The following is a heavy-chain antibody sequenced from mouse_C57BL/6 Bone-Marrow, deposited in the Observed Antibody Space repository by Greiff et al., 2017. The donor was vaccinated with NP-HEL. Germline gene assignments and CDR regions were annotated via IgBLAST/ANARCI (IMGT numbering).Heavy chain of an antibody. D-gene: IGHD2-4*01. CDR2: IYPRDGST. V-gene: IGHV1-85*01. J-gene: IGHJ3*01. CDR1: GYTFTSYD. CDR3: ARGGSYYDYDRCAY. Sequence: VQLQQSGPELVKPGASVKLSCKASGYTFTSYDINWVKQRPGQGLEWIGWIYPRDGSTKYNEKFKGKATLTVDTSSSTAEMELHSLTSEDSAVYFCARGGSYYDYDRCAYWGQGTRVTVSA.